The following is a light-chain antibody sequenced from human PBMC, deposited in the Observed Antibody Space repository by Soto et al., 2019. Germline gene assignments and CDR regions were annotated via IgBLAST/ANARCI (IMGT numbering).Light chain of an antibody. V-gene: IGLV1-40*01. CDR3: QSYGSSRSGV. CDR1: SSNIGAGYD. Sequence: QSVLTQPPSVSGAPGQRVTISCTGSSSNIGAGYDVHWYQQLPGTAPKLLIYGNSNRPSGVPDRFSGSKSGTSASLAITGLQAEDEADYSCQSYGSSRSGVFGGGTKLTVL. J-gene: IGLJ3*02. CDR2: GNS.